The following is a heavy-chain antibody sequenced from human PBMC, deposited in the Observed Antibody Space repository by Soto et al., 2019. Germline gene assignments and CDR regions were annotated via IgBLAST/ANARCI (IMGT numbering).Heavy chain of an antibody. Sequence: EVQLVESGGDLVQPGGSLRLSCAASGFTFSSYWMHWVRQVPGKGLVWVSRINNEGSDRRYADSVKDRFTISRDNAKNTLYLQMNSLRAEDTAVYYCARVNPGYSYVNYWGQGTLVTVSS. CDR1: GFTFSSYW. CDR3: ARVNPGYSYVNY. V-gene: IGHV3-74*01. J-gene: IGHJ4*02. CDR2: INNEGSDR. D-gene: IGHD5-18*01.